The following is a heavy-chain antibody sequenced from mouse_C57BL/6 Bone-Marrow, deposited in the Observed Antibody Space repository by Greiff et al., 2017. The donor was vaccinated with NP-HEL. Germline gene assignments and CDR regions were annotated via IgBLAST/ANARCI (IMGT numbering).Heavy chain of an antibody. CDR3: AREATAPYAMDY. CDR1: GYTFTDYY. D-gene: IGHD3-2*01. Sequence: VQLQQSGPELVKPGASVKISCKASGYTFTDYYMNWVKQSHGKSLEWIGDINPNNGGTSYNQKFKGKATLTVDKSSSTAYMELRSLTSEDSAVYYCAREATAPYAMDYWGQGTSVTVSS. CDR2: INPNNGGT. V-gene: IGHV1-26*01. J-gene: IGHJ4*01.